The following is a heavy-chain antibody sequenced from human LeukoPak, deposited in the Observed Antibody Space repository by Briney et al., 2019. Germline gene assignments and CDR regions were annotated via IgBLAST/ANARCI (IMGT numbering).Heavy chain of an antibody. CDR1: GGSISSGGYS. J-gene: IGHJ5*02. CDR3: ARRPDCSSTSCSPSIWFDP. Sequence: SETLSLTCAVSGGSISSGGYSWSWIRQPPGKGLEWIGEINHSGSTNYNPSLKSRVTISVDTSKNQFSLKLSSVTAADTAVYYCARRPDCSSTSCSPSIWFDPWGQGTLVTVSS. V-gene: IGHV4-34*01. CDR2: INHSGST. D-gene: IGHD2-2*01.